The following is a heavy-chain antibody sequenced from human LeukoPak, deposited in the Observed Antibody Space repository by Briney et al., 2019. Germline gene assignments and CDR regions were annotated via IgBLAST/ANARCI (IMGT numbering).Heavy chain of an antibody. CDR3: ARASPHYYDSSGYHNWFDP. CDR1: GGSISPYY. V-gene: IGHV4-59*12. J-gene: IGHJ5*02. D-gene: IGHD3-22*01. Sequence: SETLSLTCTVSGGSISPYYWSWIRQPPGKGLEWIGSIYYSGSTHYNPSLKSRVNISVDTSKNQFSLKLSSVTAADTAVYYCARASPHYYDSSGYHNWFDPWGQGTLVTVSS. CDR2: IYYSGST.